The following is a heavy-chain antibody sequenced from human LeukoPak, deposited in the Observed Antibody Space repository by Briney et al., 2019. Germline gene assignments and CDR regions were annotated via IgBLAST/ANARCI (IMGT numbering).Heavy chain of an antibody. CDR1: GYTFTSNG. CDR2: ISAYNGNT. Sequence: ASVKVSCKASGYTFTSNGISWVRQAPGQGLEWMGWISAYNGNTNYAQKLQGRVTMTTDTSTSTAYMELRSLRSDDTAVYYCARDRYDILTGYPPYYFDYWGQGTLVTVSS. CDR3: ARDRYDILTGYPPYYFDY. J-gene: IGHJ4*02. V-gene: IGHV1-18*04. D-gene: IGHD3-9*01.